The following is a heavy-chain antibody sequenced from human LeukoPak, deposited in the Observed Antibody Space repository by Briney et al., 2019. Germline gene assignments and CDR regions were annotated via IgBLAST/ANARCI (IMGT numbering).Heavy chain of an antibody. CDR2: IRYDGSNK. J-gene: IGHJ4*02. CDR3: AKRAQYYGSGNYFDY. Sequence: VQPGGSLRLSCAASGFTFSSYGMHWVRQAPGTGLEWVAFIRYDGSNKYYADSVKGRFTISRDNSKNTLYLQMNSLRAEDTAVYYCAKRAQYYGSGNYFDYWGQGTLVTVSS. D-gene: IGHD3-10*01. V-gene: IGHV3-30*02. CDR1: GFTFSSYG.